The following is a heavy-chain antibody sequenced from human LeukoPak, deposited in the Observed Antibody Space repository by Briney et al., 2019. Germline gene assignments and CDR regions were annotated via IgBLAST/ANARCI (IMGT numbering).Heavy chain of an antibody. D-gene: IGHD3-10*01. J-gene: IGHJ4*02. Sequence: SETLSLTCTVSGGSISSHYWSWIRQPPGKGLEWIGYIYYSGSTNYNPSLKSRVTISVDTSKNQFSLKLRSVTAADTAVYYCARDPVYGSGTFWGQGTLVTVSS. V-gene: IGHV4-59*11. CDR1: GGSISSHY. CDR2: IYYSGST. CDR3: ARDPVYGSGTF.